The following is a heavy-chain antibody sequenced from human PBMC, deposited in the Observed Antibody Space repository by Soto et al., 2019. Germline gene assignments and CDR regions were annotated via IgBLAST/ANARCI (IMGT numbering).Heavy chain of an antibody. D-gene: IGHD6-6*01. CDR3: ARVGHSAARLDS. CDR1: GYPFTDYW. Sequence: PVESQTSCSQVSGYPFTDYWIGWVRQMPGRGLEWMGIVFPRDSKTRYSPSFQGQVTISADKSISSAYLQWSSLKASDSAMYYCARVGHSAARLDSWGQGTPVTVPS. V-gene: IGHV5-51*01. J-gene: IGHJ4*02. CDR2: VFPRDSKT.